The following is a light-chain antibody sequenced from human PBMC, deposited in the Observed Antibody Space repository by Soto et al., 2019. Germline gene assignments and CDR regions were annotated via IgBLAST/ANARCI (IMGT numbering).Light chain of an antibody. J-gene: IGLJ1*01. CDR1: ISDVGGYNY. Sequence: QSALTQPASVSGSPGQSITISCTGTISDVGGYNYVSWYQQHPGKVPKLVIYEVSNRPSGISNRFSGSKSGNTASLTISGLQAEDEADYYCCSYTSSGTYVFGAGTKVTVL. V-gene: IGLV2-14*01. CDR2: EVS. CDR3: CSYTSSGTYV.